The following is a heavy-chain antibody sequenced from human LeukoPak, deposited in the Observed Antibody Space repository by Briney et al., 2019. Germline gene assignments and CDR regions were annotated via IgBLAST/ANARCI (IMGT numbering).Heavy chain of an antibody. CDR2: MSSSGSTT. CDR1: GFTFSSYA. J-gene: IGHJ4*02. Sequence: QSGGSLRLSCAASGFTFSSYAMNWVRQAPGKGLEWVSGMSSSGSTTYYADSVKGRFTVSRDESKRTLYLQMNSLRAEDTAVYYCARRRYSGYDFDYWGQGTLVTVSS. V-gene: IGHV3-23*01. CDR3: ARRRYSGYDFDY. D-gene: IGHD5-12*01.